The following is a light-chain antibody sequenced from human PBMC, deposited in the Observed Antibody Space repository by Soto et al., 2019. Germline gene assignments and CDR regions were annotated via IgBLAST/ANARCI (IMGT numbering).Light chain of an antibody. CDR1: QSVYNSH. CDR3: QQYGSSPLT. Sequence: EIVLTQSPGTLSLSPGERATLSCRASQSVYNSHLAWYRQKPGQAPRLLIYGASSRATGTPDRFTGSGSGTDFTLTISRLEPEDFAVFYCQQYGSSPLTFGGGTKVEI. V-gene: IGKV3-20*01. J-gene: IGKJ4*01. CDR2: GAS.